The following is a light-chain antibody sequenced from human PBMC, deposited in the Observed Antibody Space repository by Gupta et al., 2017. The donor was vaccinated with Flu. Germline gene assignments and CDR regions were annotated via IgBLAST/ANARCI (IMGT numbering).Light chain of an antibody. J-gene: IGKJ1*01. Sequence: IQMTPSPSTLSSSVGDRVTITCRASQSISSWLAWYQQKPGKAPKLLIYKASSLESGVPSRFSGSGSGTEFTLTISSLQPDDFATYYCQQYNSYLWTFGHGTKVEIK. CDR3: QQYNSYLWT. CDR2: KAS. CDR1: QSISSW. V-gene: IGKV1-5*03.